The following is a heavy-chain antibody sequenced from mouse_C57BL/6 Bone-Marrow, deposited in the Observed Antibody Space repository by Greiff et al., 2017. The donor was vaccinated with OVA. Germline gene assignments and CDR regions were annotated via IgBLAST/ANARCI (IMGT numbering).Heavy chain of an antibody. D-gene: IGHD1-1*01. Sequence: VQLQQPGAELVKPGASVKLSCKASGYTFTSYWMHWVKQRPGRGLEWIGSIDPNSGGTKYNEKFKSKATLTVDKPSSTAYMQLSSLTSEDSAVYYCAIDYYGSSYEGFFDYWGQGTTLTVSS. V-gene: IGHV1-72*01. J-gene: IGHJ2*01. CDR2: IDPNSGGT. CDR1: GYTFTSYW. CDR3: AIDYYGSSYEGFFDY.